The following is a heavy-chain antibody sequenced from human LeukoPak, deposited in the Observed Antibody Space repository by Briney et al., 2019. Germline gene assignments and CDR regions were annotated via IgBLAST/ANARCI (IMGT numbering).Heavy chain of an antibody. CDR3: AKVGPGSSTQCDY. D-gene: IGHD1-26*01. V-gene: IGHV3-23*01. CDR1: GFILSSFA. Sequence: PGGSLRLSCTSSGFILSSFAMSWVRQAPGKGLEWVSSISSPGGNTYYADSVKGRFTISRDNSKNALYLQMNSLRAEDTAVYYCAKVGPGSSTQCDYWGQGTLVTVSS. CDR2: ISSPGGNT. J-gene: IGHJ4*02.